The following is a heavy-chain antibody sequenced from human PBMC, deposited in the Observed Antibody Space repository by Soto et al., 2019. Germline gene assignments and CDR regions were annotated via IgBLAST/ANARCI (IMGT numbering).Heavy chain of an antibody. J-gene: IGHJ4*02. CDR1: GFTFSSYD. CDR3: ARAPTAGYYGSGSYLDY. Sequence: QVQLVESGGGVVQPGRSLRLSCAASGFTFSSYDMHWVRQAPGKGLEWVAVISYDGSNKYYADSVKGRFTISRDNSKNTLYLQMNSMRAEDTAVYYCARAPTAGYYGSGSYLDYWGQGTLVTVSS. V-gene: IGHV3-30-3*01. CDR2: ISYDGSNK. D-gene: IGHD3-10*01.